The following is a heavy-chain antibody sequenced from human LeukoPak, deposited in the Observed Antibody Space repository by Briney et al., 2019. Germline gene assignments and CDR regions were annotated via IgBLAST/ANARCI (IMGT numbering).Heavy chain of an antibody. Sequence: SETLSLTCAVYDKSGSGYYWTWFRQVPGKGLEWIGEIDQSGSTNYNPSLKRRVIISVDTSKSQFSLKMTSVTAADTGLYYCARGVDYWGQGTVVTVSS. CDR3: ARGVDY. V-gene: IGHV4-34*01. CDR1: DKSGSGYY. J-gene: IGHJ4*02. CDR2: IDQSGST.